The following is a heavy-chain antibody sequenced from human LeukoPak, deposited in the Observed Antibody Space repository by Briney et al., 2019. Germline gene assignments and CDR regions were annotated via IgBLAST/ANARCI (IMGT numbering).Heavy chain of an antibody. CDR3: ARDGINPPDWFDP. D-gene: IGHD1-26*01. Sequence: GEPLRLSCAASGFTFSNFGMHWVRQAPGKGLEWMAVISYDGKVTYYADSVKGRFTISRDNSKNTLYLQMTSLRGEDTAVYYCARDGINPPDWFDPWGQGTLVTVSS. CDR1: GFTFSNFG. V-gene: IGHV3-30*03. J-gene: IGHJ5*02. CDR2: ISYDGKVT.